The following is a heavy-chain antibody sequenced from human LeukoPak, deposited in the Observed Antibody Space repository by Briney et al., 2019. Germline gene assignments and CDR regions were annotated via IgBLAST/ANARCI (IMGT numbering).Heavy chain of an antibody. CDR1: GGSISSYY. J-gene: IGHJ6*03. CDR2: IYYSGST. Sequence: SETLSLTCTVSGGSISSYYWSWIRQPPGKGLEWIGYIYYSGSTNYNPSLKSRVTISVDTSKNQFSLKLSSVTAADTAVYYCARTYYYYQYMGVWGKGTTVTVSS. CDR3: ARTYYYYQYMGV. V-gene: IGHV4-59*01.